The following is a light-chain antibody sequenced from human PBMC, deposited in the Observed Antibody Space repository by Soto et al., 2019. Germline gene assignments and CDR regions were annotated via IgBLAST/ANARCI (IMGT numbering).Light chain of an antibody. CDR3: SSYTNTPTTNCV. V-gene: IGLV2-14*01. CDR1: SSDVGGYNY. CDR2: DVS. Sequence: QSALTQPASVSGSPGQSITISCTGTSSDVGGYNYVSGYQQHPGKAPKLMIYDVSNRPSGVSNRFSGSKSGNTASLTISGLQPEDEADYDYSSYTNTPTTNCVFGGGIQLTVL. J-gene: IGLJ3*02.